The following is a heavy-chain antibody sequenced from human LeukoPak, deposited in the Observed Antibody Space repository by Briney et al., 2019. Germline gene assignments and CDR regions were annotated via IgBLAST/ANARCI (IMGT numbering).Heavy chain of an antibody. Sequence: PSETLSLTCAVYGGSFSGYYWSWIRQPPGKGLEWIGEINHSGSTNYHPSLKSRVTISVDTSKNQFSLKLSSVTAADTAVYYCARGTPVVVAATRPHWVDPWGQGTLVTVSS. CDR3: ARGTPVVVAATRPHWVDP. V-gene: IGHV4-34*01. CDR2: INHSGST. D-gene: IGHD2-15*01. CDR1: GGSFSGYY. J-gene: IGHJ5*02.